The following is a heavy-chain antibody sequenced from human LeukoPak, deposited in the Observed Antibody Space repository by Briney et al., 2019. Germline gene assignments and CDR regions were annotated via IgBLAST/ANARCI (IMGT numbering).Heavy chain of an antibody. CDR3: ARHRVSGSSYSALDY. CDR1: GASINSHY. V-gene: IGHV4-59*08. Sequence: SETLSLTCTVSGASINSHYWSWIRQPPGKGLEWMGYISYSGSTNYNPSLKSRVIISVDTSKTHFSLNLSSVTAAVTAFYYCARHRVSGSSYSALDYWGQGTLVSVSS. CDR2: ISYSGST. D-gene: IGHD1-26*01. J-gene: IGHJ4*02.